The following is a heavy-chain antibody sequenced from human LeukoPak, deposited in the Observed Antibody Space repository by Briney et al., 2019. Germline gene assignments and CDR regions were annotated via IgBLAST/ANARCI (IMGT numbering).Heavy chain of an antibody. J-gene: IGHJ3*02. CDR3: ASATDTAMVDAFDI. D-gene: IGHD5-18*01. Sequence: PSETLSLTCAVYGGSFSGYYWGWIRQPPGKGLEWIGEINHSGSTNYNPSLKSRVTISVDTSKNQFSLKLSSVTAADTAVYYCASATDTAMVDAFDIWGQGTMVTVSS. CDR1: GGSFSGYY. V-gene: IGHV4-34*01. CDR2: INHSGST.